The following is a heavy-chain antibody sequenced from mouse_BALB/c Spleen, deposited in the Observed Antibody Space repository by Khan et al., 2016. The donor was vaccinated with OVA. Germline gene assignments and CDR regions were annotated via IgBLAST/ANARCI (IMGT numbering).Heavy chain of an antibody. V-gene: IGHV1-7*01. CDR2: INPSTGYT. CDR3: ARRGLRWDFDY. D-gene: IGHD1-1*01. CDR1: GYTFINYW. Sequence: VQLQQSGAELAKPGASVKMSCKASGYTFINYWILWVKQRPGQGLEWIGYINPSTGYTEYNQNFKDKATLTADKSSSTAYLQLSIRTSEDSAVYYCARRGLRWDFDYWGQGTTLTVSS. J-gene: IGHJ2*01.